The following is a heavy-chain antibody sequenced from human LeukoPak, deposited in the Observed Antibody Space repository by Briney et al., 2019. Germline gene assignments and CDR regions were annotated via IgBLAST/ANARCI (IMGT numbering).Heavy chain of an antibody. CDR3: ARDLTDDFWSGYHFDY. V-gene: IGHV3-21*01. D-gene: IGHD3-3*01. CDR2: ISSSSNYI. J-gene: IGHJ4*02. CDR1: GFSFDNYC. Sequence: GGSLRLSCAASGFSFDNYCMNWVRQAPGKGLEWVSTISSSSNYIYYADSVKGRSTISRDNAKNSLYLQMNSLRAEDTAVYYCARDLTDDFWSGYHFDYWGQGALVTVSS.